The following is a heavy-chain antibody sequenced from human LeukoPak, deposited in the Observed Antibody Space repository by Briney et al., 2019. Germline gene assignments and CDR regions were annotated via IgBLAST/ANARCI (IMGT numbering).Heavy chain of an antibody. CDR2: INPNSGGT. D-gene: IGHD1-26*01. Sequence: ASVKVSCKASGYTFTGYYIHWVRQAPGQGLEWMGWINPNSGGTNYVQTSQGRVTMTMDTSISTTYMELTRLRYDDTAVYYCARVSVVGAPFDYWGQGTLVTVSS. J-gene: IGHJ4*02. CDR3: ARVSVVGAPFDY. CDR1: GYTFTGYY. V-gene: IGHV1-2*02.